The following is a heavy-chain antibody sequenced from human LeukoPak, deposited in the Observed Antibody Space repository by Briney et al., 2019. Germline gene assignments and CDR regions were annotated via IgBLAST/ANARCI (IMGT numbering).Heavy chain of an antibody. CDR2: IYSGGST. D-gene: IGHD3-10*01. V-gene: IGHV3-NL1*01. CDR3: ASSFRGSSALDY. J-gene: IGHJ4*02. Sequence: GGSLRLSCAASGFTFSSYGMHWVRQAPGKGLEWVSVIYSGGSTYYADSVKGRFTISRDNSKNTLYLQMNSLRAEDTAVYYCASSFRGSSALDYWGQGTLVTVSS. CDR1: GFTFSSYG.